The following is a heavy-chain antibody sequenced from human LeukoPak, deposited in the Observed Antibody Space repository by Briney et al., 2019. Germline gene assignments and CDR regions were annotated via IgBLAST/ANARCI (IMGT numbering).Heavy chain of an antibody. CDR2: SSAYNGNT. CDR3: ARERTRGSYYYYGMDV. D-gene: IGHD3-10*01. V-gene: IGHV1-18*01. J-gene: IGHJ6*02. Sequence: GASVKVSCKASGYTFTSYDISWVRQAPGQGVEWMGWSSAYNGNTNYAQKLQGRVTMTTDTSTSTAYMELRSLRSDDTAVYYCARERTRGSYYYYGMDVWGQGTTVTVSS. CDR1: GYTFTSYD.